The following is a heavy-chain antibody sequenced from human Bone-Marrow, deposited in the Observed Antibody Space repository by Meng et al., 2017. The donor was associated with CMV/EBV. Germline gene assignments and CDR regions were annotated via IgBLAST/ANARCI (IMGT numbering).Heavy chain of an antibody. J-gene: IGHJ4*02. V-gene: IGHV3-21*01. D-gene: IGHD2-2*02. Sequence: GESLKISCAASGFTFSSYSMNWVRQAPGKGLEWVSSISSSSSYIYYADSVKGRFTISRDKAKNSLYLQMNSLRAEDTTVYYCARGADAYCSSTSCYMPYWGQGTLVTVSS. CDR3: ARGADAYCSSTSCYMPY. CDR2: ISSSSSYI. CDR1: GFTFSSYS.